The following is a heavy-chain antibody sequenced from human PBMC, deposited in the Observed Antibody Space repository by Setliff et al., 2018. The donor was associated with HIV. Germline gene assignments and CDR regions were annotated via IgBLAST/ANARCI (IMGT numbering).Heavy chain of an antibody. CDR2: ISPNFGHT. CDR3: ATSVATFDSVDY. D-gene: IGHD1-26*01. J-gene: IGHJ4*02. CDR1: GYTFTTYG. V-gene: IGHV1-8*02. Sequence: ASVKVSCKASGYTFTTYGISWVRQAPGHGLEWMGWISPNFGHTKYAQKFQGRVTMTRNTSISTAYMGLSSLRSEDTAVYYCATSVATFDSVDYWGQGTLVTVSS.